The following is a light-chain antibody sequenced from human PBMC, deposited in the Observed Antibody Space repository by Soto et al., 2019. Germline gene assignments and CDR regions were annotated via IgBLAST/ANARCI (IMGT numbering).Light chain of an antibody. Sequence: QSALTQPASVSGSPGQSITISCTGTSSDVGGYNYVSWYQHPPGKAPKLIIYDVGNRPSGVSYRFSGSKSGNTASLTISGLQPEDEADYYCSSYTTSNTRQIVFGTGTKVTVL. J-gene: IGLJ1*01. V-gene: IGLV2-14*03. CDR3: SSYTTSNTRQIV. CDR1: SSDVGGYNY. CDR2: DVG.